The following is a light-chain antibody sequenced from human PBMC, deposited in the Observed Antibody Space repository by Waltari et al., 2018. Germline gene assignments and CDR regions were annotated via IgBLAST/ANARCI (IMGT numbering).Light chain of an antibody. J-gene: IGLJ3*02. CDR3: CSYAGSSTFAV. CDR1: SSDVGSYTL. CDR2: EVS. V-gene: IGLV2-23*02. Sequence: QSALTQPASVSGSPGQSITIPCTGTSSDVGSYTLVSWYQQHPGKAPKLMIYEVSKRPSGVSNRSSGSKSGNTASLTISGLQAEDEADYYCCSYAGSSTFAVFGGGTKLTVL.